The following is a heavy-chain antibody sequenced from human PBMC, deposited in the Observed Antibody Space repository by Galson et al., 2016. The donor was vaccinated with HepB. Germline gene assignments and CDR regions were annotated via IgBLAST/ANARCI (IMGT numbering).Heavy chain of an antibody. Sequence: SLRLSCAASGFTFSSYAMSWVRQSPGEGLEWVSSISSSGEHISYADSVKGRFTISRDNSKNTVSLLMSSLRADDTAIYYCAKVGFSDLDYWGQGTLVIVSS. CDR3: AKVGFSDLDY. CDR2: ISSSGEHI. CDR1: GFTFSSYA. D-gene: IGHD1-26*01. J-gene: IGHJ4*02. V-gene: IGHV3-23*01.